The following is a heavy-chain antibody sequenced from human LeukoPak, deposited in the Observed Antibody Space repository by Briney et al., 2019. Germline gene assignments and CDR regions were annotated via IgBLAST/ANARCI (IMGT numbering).Heavy chain of an antibody. Sequence: PSETLSLTCTVSGGSVSSGSYYWGWIRQPPGKGLEWIGNIYYSGSTYYNPSLKSRVTISVDTSKNQFSLKLSSVTAADTAVYYCARRYPNGVRGGNTDYWGQGTLVTVSS. V-gene: IGHV4-39*07. J-gene: IGHJ4*02. CDR1: GGSVSSGSYY. CDR2: IYYSGST. D-gene: IGHD3-10*01. CDR3: ARRYPNGVRGGNTDY.